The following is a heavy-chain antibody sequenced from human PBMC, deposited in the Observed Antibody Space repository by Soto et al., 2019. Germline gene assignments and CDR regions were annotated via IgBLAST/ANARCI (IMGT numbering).Heavy chain of an antibody. CDR1: GGTCRSYG. J-gene: IGHJ5*02. Sequence: GGSLRLSCAASGGTCRSYGRRWVRQAPGKGLEWVAVISYDGSNKYYAESVKGRFTISRDNSKSTLYLQMNSLRAEDTANYYCVRGSSYGSGTYYNLGFFGPWGQGPQVTVSS. CDR2: ISYDGSNK. CDR3: VRGSSYGSGTYYNLGFFGP. D-gene: IGHD3-10*01. V-gene: IGHV3-30*03.